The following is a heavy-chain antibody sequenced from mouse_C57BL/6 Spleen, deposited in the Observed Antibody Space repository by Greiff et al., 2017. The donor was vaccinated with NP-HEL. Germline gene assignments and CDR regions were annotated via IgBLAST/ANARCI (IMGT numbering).Heavy chain of an antibody. CDR2: IHPNSGST. Sequence: QVQLKQPGAELVKPGASVKLSCKASGYTFTSYWMHWVKQRPGQGLEWIGMIHPNSGSTNYNEKFKSKATLTVDKSSSTAYMQLSSLTSEDSAVYYCARPHWDYFDYWGQGTTLTVSS. CDR1: GYTFTSYW. J-gene: IGHJ2*01. D-gene: IGHD4-1*01. CDR3: ARPHWDYFDY. V-gene: IGHV1-64*01.